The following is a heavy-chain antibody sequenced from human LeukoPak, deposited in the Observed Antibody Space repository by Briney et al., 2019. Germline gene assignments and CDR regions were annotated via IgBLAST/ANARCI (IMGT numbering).Heavy chain of an antibody. CDR3: ARHLHYCSSTSCYLGYFDY. J-gene: IGHJ4*02. CDR1: GGSISSYY. Sequence: SETLSLTCTVSGGSISSYYWSWLRQPPGKGLEWIGYIYYSGSTNYNPSLKSRVTISVDTSKNQFSLKLSSVTAADTAVYYCARHLHYCSSTSCYLGYFDYWGQGTLVTVSS. V-gene: IGHV4-59*01. CDR2: IYYSGST. D-gene: IGHD2-2*01.